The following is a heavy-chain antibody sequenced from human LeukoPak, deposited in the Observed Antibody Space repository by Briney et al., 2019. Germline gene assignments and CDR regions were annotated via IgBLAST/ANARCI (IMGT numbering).Heavy chain of an antibody. V-gene: IGHV3-43D*03. D-gene: IGHD3-3*01. CDR3: AKAGNFWSGPGY. CDR1: GFTFDDYA. J-gene: IGHJ4*02. CDR2: ISWDGGST. Sequence: GGSLRLSCAASGFTFDDYAMHWVRQAPGKGLEWVSLISWDGGSTYYADSVKGRFTISRDNSKNSLYLQMNSLRAEDTALYYCAKAGNFWSGPGYWGQGTLVTVSS.